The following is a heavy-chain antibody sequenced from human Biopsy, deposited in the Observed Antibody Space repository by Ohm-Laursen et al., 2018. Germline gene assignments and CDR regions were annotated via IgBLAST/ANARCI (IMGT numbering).Heavy chain of an antibody. Sequence: SLTLSCTASGFIFANYGMHWVRQAPGKGLERVSGINWNSGDIVYADSVKGRFTISRDNAKNSLSLQMNSLRAEDTALYYCARDRSGLTLTTLDFWGHGTLVTVSS. D-gene: IGHD6-25*01. J-gene: IGHJ4*01. CDR1: GFIFANYG. CDR2: INWNSGDI. CDR3: ARDRSGLTLTTLDF. V-gene: IGHV3-9*01.